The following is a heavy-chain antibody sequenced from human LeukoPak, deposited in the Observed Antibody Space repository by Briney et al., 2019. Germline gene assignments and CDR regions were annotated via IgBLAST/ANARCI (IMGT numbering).Heavy chain of an antibody. V-gene: IGHV1-2*02. J-gene: IGHJ4*02. CDR1: GYTFTGYY. D-gene: IGHD5-18*01. CDR2: INPNNGDT. CDR3: ARDLLQYSYGYY. Sequence: ASVKVSCKASGYTFTGYYIHWFRQAPGQGLEWMGWINPNNGDTKYAQKFQGRVTITADKSTSTAYMELSSLRSEDTAVYYCARDLLQYSYGYYWGQGTLVTVSS.